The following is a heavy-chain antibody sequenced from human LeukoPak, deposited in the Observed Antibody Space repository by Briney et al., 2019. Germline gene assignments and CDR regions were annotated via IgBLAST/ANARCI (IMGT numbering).Heavy chain of an antibody. CDR1: GFTVSSNY. V-gene: IGHV3-53*01. CDR2: IYSGDNT. J-gene: IGHJ4*02. CDR3: AKDTPSRIDY. Sequence: GGSLRLSCAASGFTVSSNYMSWVRQAPGTGLEWVSVIYSGDNTYYADSVKGRFTISRDNSKNTLYLQMNSLRAEDTAVYYCAKDTPSRIDYWGQGTLVTVSS.